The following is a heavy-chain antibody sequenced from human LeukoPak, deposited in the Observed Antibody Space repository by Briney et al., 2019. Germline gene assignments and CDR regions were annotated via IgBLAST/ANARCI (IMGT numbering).Heavy chain of an antibody. D-gene: IGHD5-18*01. V-gene: IGHV4-61*05. CDR2: IYYSGST. CDR3: ARGGYVDTAMVFSNPYYYYGMDV. J-gene: IGHJ6*02. CDR1: GGSISSSSYY. Sequence: SETLSLTCTVSGGSISSSSYYWGWIRQPPGKGLEWIGYIYYSGSTNYNPSLKSRVTISVDTSKNQFSLKLSSVTAADTAVYYCARGGYVDTAMVFSNPYYYYGMDVWGQGTTVTVSS.